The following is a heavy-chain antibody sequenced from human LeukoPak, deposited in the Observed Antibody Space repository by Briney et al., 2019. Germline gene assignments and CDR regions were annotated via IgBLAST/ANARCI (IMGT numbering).Heavy chain of an antibody. CDR3: ARRIAASDAFDI. CDR2: IYYSGST. Sequence: PSETLSLTCTVSGGSISSGDYYWSWIRQPPGKGLEWIGYIYYSGSTNYNPSLKSRVTISVDTSKNQFSLKLNSVTAADTAVYYCARRIAASDAFDIWGQGTMVTVSS. V-gene: IGHV4-61*08. J-gene: IGHJ3*02. CDR1: GGSISSGDYY. D-gene: IGHD6-13*01.